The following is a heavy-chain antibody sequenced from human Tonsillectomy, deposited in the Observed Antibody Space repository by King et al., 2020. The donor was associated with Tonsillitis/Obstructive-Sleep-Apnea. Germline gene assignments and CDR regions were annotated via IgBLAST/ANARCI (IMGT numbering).Heavy chain of an antibody. V-gene: IGHV4-59*01. Sequence: VQLQESGPGLVKPSETLSLTCTVSGGSISSYYWSWIRQPPGKGLEWIGYIYYSGSTNYNPSLKSRATISVDTSKNQFSLKLSSVTAADTAVYYCASGWEGYCGSTSCYTHHWFDPWGQGTLVTVSS. CDR2: IYYSGST. J-gene: IGHJ5*02. CDR3: ASGWEGYCGSTSCYTHHWFDP. CDR1: GGSISSYY. D-gene: IGHD2-2*02.